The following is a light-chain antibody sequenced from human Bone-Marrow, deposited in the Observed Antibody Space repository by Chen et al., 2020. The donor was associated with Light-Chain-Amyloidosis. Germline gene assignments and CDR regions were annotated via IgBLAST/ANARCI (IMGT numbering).Light chain of an antibody. CDR2: LVS. Sequence: DIVLTQTSLSLPVTPGEPASSSCRSSQSLLHRNGYNYLGWYLQKPGQSPQLLIYLVSNRASGVPDRFSGSGSGTDFTLKISRVEAEDVGVYYCMQTVQSTWTFGQGTKVEIK. CDR3: MQTVQSTWT. J-gene: IGKJ1*01. V-gene: IGKV2-28*01. CDR1: QSLLHRNGYNY.